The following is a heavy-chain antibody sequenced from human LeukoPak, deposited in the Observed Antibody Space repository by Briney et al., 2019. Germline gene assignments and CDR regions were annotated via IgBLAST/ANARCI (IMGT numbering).Heavy chain of an antibody. CDR2: IYTSGTT. Sequence: SETLSLTCTVSGDSISGYYWSWIRQPPGKGLEWIGYIYTSGTTNYNPSLKSRVTISVDTSKNQFSLKLRSVTAADTAVYYCARHLYSSFNWFDPWGQGTLVTVSS. J-gene: IGHJ5*02. V-gene: IGHV4-4*09. CDR3: ARHLYSSFNWFDP. D-gene: IGHD6-6*01. CDR1: GDSISGYY.